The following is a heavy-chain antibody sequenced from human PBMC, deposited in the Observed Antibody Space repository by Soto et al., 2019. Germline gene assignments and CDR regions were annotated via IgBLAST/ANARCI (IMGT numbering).Heavy chain of an antibody. J-gene: IGHJ6*03. CDR1: GYSFTNYG. V-gene: IGHV1-18*01. CDR3: ARDRGVAPPVAGNTHYYYYMDV. Sequence: QDQLVQSGVEVKKPGASVKVSCKASGYSFTNYGITWVRQAPGQGFEWMGWISAYNGNTNYAQKFQGRVTMTTDASTSTASLELRSLRPDDTAVYYCARDRGVAPPVAGNTHYYYYMDVWGKGTTVTVSS. CDR2: ISAYNGNT. D-gene: IGHD6-19*01.